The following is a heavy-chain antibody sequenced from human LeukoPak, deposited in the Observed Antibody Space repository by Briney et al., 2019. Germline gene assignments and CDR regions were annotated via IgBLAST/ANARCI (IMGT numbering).Heavy chain of an antibody. D-gene: IGHD2/OR15-2a*01. V-gene: IGHV4-4*07. CDR2: IYTSGST. Sequence: PSETLSLTCTVSGGSISSYYWSWLRQPAGKGLEWLGRIYTSGSTNYNPSLKSRVTMSVDTSQNQFSLKLSSVTAADTAVYYCARDEIPNKAARDWGQGTLVTVSS. CDR1: GGSISSYY. CDR3: ARDEIPNKAARD. J-gene: IGHJ4*02.